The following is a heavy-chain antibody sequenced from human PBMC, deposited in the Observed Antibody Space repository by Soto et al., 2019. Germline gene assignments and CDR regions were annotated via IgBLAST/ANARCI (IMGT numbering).Heavy chain of an antibody. V-gene: IGHV3-53*01. CDR1: GFSVNTHH. Sequence: EVQLVESGGGLIQPGESLRLSCAASGFSVNTHHMSWVRQAPGKGLEWVSGIDSDAKTFYADSVNGRFIISRDNSENTLFLQLDRLRAEDTAVYFCARDGYSFALNYWGQGTLVTVSS. CDR3: ARDGYSFALNY. CDR2: IDSDAKT. J-gene: IGHJ4*02. D-gene: IGHD5-18*01.